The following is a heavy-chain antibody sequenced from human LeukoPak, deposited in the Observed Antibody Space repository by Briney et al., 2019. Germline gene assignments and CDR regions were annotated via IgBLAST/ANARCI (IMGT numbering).Heavy chain of an antibody. V-gene: IGHV1-18*01. D-gene: IGHD3-3*01. CDR1: GYTFTSYG. CDR2: ISAYNGNT. CDR3: ARVANPGGDTIFGVVIIDYYYYYMDV. J-gene: IGHJ6*03. Sequence: ASVKVSCKASGYTFTSYGISWVRQAPGQGLEWMGWISAYNGNTNYAQKLQGRVTMTTDTSTSTAYMELRSLRSDDTAVYYCARVANPGGDTIFGVVIIDYYYYYMDVWGKGTTVTVSS.